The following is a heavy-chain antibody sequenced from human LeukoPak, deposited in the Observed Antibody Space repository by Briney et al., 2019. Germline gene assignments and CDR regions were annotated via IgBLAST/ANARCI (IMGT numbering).Heavy chain of an antibody. Sequence: GGSLRLSCAASGFTFSGDAMSWVRLAPGEGLEWGSAITAGGDSTYYAESVKGRFTISRDNLKNMVFLQMSTLRAEDTAIYYCAKSHASIWNVYDYWGQGTLVTVSS. J-gene: IGHJ4*02. CDR1: GFTFSGDA. CDR2: ITAGGDST. D-gene: IGHD6-13*01. V-gene: IGHV3-23*01. CDR3: AKSHASIWNVYDY.